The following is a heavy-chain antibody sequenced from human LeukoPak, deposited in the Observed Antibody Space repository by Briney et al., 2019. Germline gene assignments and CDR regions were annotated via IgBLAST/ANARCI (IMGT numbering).Heavy chain of an antibody. CDR1: GGSFSGYY. J-gene: IGHJ6*03. CDR3: ARGYSYGSNYMDV. CDR2: INHSGST. Sequence: PSETLSLTCAVYGGSFSGYYWSWIRQPPGKGLEWIGEINHSGSTNYNPSLKSRVTISVDTSKNQFSLKLSSVTAADTAVYYCARGYSYGSNYMDVWGKGTTVTVSS. D-gene: IGHD5-18*01. V-gene: IGHV4-34*01.